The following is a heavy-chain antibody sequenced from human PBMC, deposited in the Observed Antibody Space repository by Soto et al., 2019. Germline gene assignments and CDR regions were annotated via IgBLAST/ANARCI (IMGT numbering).Heavy chain of an antibody. CDR1: GYTFTGYY. D-gene: IGHD2-15*01. CDR2: INPNSGGT. CDR3: GGQRVYCSGGSCYLDAFDI. Sequence: ASVKVSCKASGYTFTGYYMHWVRQAPGQGLEGMGWINPNSGGTNYAQKFQGRVTMTRDTSISTAYMELSRLRSDDTAVYYCGGQRVYCSGGSCYLDAFDIWGQGTMVTVSS. J-gene: IGHJ3*02. V-gene: IGHV1-2*02.